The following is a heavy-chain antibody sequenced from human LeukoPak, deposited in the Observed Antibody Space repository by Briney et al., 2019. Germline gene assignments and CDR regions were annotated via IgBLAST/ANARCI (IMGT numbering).Heavy chain of an antibody. D-gene: IGHD3-10*01. CDR1: GFTFSYYW. Sequence: GGSLRLSCAASGFTFSYYWMHWVRHAPGQGLVWVSRIEGDWSTTNYADSVKGRFTVSGDNAKNTLYLEMNSLRAEDTAVYYCARVDYYGSGTYYDFWGQGTLVTVSS. CDR2: IEGDWSTT. J-gene: IGHJ4*02. CDR3: ARVDYYGSGTYYDF. V-gene: IGHV3-74*01.